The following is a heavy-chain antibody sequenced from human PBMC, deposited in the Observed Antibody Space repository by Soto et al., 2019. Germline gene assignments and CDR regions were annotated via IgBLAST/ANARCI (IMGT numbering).Heavy chain of an antibody. CDR1: GGSISSISYY. Sequence: QLQLQESGPGLVKPSETLSLTCTVSGGSISSISYYWGWIRQPPGKGLEWIGRIKYSGHTFYNPSLKSRVTMSVDTSKNQFSLRLSSVTAAETAVYYCARVDIAVVPSTTFDYWGQGTLVTVSS. D-gene: IGHD2-2*01. V-gene: IGHV4-39*01. CDR3: ARVDIAVVPSTTFDY. CDR2: IKYSGHT. J-gene: IGHJ4*02.